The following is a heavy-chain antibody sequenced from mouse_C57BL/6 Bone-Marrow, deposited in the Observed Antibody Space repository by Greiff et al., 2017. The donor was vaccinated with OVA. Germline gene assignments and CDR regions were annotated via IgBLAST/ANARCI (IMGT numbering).Heavy chain of an antibody. J-gene: IGHJ4*01. Sequence: VKLMESGPELVKPGASVKISCKASGYAFSSSWMNWVKQRPGKGLEWIGLIYPGDGDTNYNGKFKGKATLTADKSSSTASMQLSSLTSEYSAVDFCAREGWLLRTYAMDYWGQGTSVTVSS. CDR2: IYPGDGDT. D-gene: IGHD2-3*01. CDR1: GYAFSSSW. CDR3: AREGWLLRTYAMDY. V-gene: IGHV1-82*01.